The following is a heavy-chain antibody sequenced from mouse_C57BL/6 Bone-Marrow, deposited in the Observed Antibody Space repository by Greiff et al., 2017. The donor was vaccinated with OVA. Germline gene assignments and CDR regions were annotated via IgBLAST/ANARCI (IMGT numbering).Heavy chain of an antibody. Sequence: LVESGAELVKPGASVKLSCKASGYTFTSYWMHWVKQRPGQGLEWIGMIHPNSGSTNYNEKFKSKATLTVDKSSSTAYMQLSSLTSEDSAVYYGARRGRGLLFCDYWGQGTTLTVSS. CDR3: ARRGRGLLFCDY. CDR2: IHPNSGST. J-gene: IGHJ2*01. CDR1: GYTFTSYW. V-gene: IGHV1-64*01. D-gene: IGHD2-3*01.